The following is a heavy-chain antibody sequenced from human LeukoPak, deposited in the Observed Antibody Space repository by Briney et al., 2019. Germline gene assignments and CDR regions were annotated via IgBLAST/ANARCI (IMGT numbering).Heavy chain of an antibody. J-gene: IGHJ4*02. CDR1: GFTFSSYA. CDR2: ISYNGSNK. CDR3: VRVFLESLTAGYFDH. D-gene: IGHD3-3*01. Sequence: GGSLRLSCAASGFTFSSYAMHWVRQAPGKGLEWVAVISYNGSNKYYAKSVKGRFTISRDNSKDTVYLQMNSLRDEDSATYYCVRVFLESLTAGYFDHWGQGTLVTVSP. V-gene: IGHV3-30-3*01.